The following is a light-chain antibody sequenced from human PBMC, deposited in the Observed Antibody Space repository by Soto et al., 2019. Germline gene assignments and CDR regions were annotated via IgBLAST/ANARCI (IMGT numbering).Light chain of an antibody. Sequence: EIVLTQSPATLSLSPGGRATLSCRASQSVSSSYLAWYQQKPGQAPRLLIYGASSRATGIPDRFSGSGSETDFTLTISRLEPEDFAVYYCQQYGSSPWTFGQGTKVDIK. CDR3: QQYGSSPWT. CDR2: GAS. J-gene: IGKJ1*01. V-gene: IGKV3-20*01. CDR1: QSVSSSY.